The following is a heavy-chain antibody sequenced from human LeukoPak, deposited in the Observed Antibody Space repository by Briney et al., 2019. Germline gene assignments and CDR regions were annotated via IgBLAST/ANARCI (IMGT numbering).Heavy chain of an antibody. J-gene: IGHJ3*02. CDR3: ARDLPLRYDFWSGYSFSAFDI. D-gene: IGHD3-3*01. CDR1: GGSISSGGYS. CDR2: IYYSGST. Sequence: SSQTLSLTCTVSGGSISSGGYSWSWIRQHPGKGLEWIGYIYYSGSTYYNPSLKSRVTISVDTSKNQFSLKLSSVTAADTAVYYCARDLPLRYDFWSGYSFSAFDIWGQGTMVTVSS. V-gene: IGHV4-31*03.